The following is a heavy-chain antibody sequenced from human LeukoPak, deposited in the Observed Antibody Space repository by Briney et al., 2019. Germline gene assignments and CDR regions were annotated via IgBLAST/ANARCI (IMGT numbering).Heavy chain of an antibody. D-gene: IGHD2-8*01. CDR2: IYYNGNT. CDR3: ARDPNGNLHFDY. J-gene: IGHJ4*02. V-gene: IGHV3-53*01. CDR1: GLIVSNSY. Sequence: PGGSLRLSCAAPGLIVSNSYMNWVRQAPGKGLEWVSVIYYNGNTFYADSVMGRFTISRDNSKNTLYLQMNSLRAEDTAVYYCARDPNGNLHFDYWGQGTLVTVSS.